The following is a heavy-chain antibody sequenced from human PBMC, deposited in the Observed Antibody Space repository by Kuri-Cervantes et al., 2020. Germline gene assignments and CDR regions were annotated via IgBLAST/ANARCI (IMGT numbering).Heavy chain of an antibody. CDR3: ARDFPLITMIVVVIDAFDI. J-gene: IGHJ3*02. V-gene: IGHV1-18*01. CDR1: GYTFTSYG. D-gene: IGHD3-22*01. CDR2: ISAYNGDT. Sequence: ASVKVSCKASGYTFTSYGISWVRQAPGQGLEWMGWISAYNGDTNYAQKLRGRVTMTTDTSTSTAYMELRSLRSDDTAVYYCARDFPLITMIVVVIDAFDIWGQGTMVTVSS.